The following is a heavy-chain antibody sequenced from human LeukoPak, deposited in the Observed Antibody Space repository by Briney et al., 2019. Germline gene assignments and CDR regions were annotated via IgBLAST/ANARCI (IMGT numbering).Heavy chain of an antibody. D-gene: IGHD3-10*01. CDR3: ARVYYGSGSLHYYYYYMDV. CDR1: GFTFSSYS. Sequence: GRSLRLSCAASGFTFSSYSMNWVRQAPGKGLEWVSVTYSGGRTYYEDSVKGRFTISRDNSKNTLYLQMNSLRAEDTAVYYCARVYYGSGSLHYYYYYMDVWGKGTTVTVSS. CDR2: TYSGGRT. J-gene: IGHJ6*03. V-gene: IGHV3-53*01.